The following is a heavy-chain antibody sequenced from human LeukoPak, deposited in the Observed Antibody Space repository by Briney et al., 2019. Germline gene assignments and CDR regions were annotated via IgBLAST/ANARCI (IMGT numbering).Heavy chain of an antibody. J-gene: IGHJ4*02. CDR1: GFTFSSYS. Sequence: GGSLRLSCAASGFTFSSYSMNWVRQAPGKGLEWVSSISGSSSYIYYADSVKGRFTISRDNAKNSLYLQMNSLRAEDTAVYYCARLRMWGSTIPFDYWGQGTLVTVSS. D-gene: IGHD2-2*02. CDR3: ARLRMWGSTIPFDY. V-gene: IGHV3-21*01. CDR2: ISGSSSYI.